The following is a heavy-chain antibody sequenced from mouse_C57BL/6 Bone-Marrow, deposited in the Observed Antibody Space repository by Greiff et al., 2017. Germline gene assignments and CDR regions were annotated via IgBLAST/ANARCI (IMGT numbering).Heavy chain of an antibody. CDR3: ARGCPWFAY. J-gene: IGHJ3*01. CDR2: ISPRSGNT. V-gene: IGHV1-81*01. CDR1: GYTFTSYG. Sequence: QVQLQQSGAELARPGASVKLSCKASGYTFTSYGISWVKQRTGQGLEWIGEISPRSGNTYYNEKFKGKATLTADKSSSTAYMELLGLTSDDSAVYFCARGCPWFAYWGQGTLVTVSA.